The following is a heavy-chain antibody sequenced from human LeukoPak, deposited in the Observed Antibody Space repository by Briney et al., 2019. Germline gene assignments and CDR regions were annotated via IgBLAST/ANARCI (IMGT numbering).Heavy chain of an antibody. V-gene: IGHV3-30*05. CDR3: VREQPGDGWSGFDY. CDR2: ISDDGSRQ. Sequence: GGSLRLSCAASGFTFSTYGMQWVRQAPGKGLEWVAVISDDGSRQHYADFLEGRFTISRDNSKNTVSLQMSSLTSEDTAVYFCVREQPGDGWSGFDYWGQGTLVTVSS. CDR1: GFTFSTYG. J-gene: IGHJ4*02. D-gene: IGHD6-19*01.